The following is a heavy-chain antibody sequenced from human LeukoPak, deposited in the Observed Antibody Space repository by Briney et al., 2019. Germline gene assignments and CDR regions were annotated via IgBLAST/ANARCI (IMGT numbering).Heavy chain of an antibody. CDR3: AKGGYYYGSESDY. CDR2: ISGSGGST. Sequence: GGSLRLSCAASGFIVRDNFMSWVRQAPGKGLEWVSAISGSGGSTYYADSVKGRFTISRDNSKNTLYLQMNSLRAEDTAVYYCAKGGYYYGSESDYWGQGTLVTVSS. V-gene: IGHV3-23*01. D-gene: IGHD3-10*01. J-gene: IGHJ4*02. CDR1: GFIVRDNF.